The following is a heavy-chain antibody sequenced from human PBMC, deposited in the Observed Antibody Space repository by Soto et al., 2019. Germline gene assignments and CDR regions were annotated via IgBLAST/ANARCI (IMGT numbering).Heavy chain of an antibody. D-gene: IGHD2-15*01. Sequence: ASVKVSCKASGYTFTSYDINWVRQATGQGLEWMGWMNPNSGNTGYAQKFQGRVTMTRNTSISTAYMELSSLRSEDTAVYYCARDIVVVVAATGVDYYYYMNVWGKGTTVTVSS. V-gene: IGHV1-8*01. CDR2: MNPNSGNT. CDR1: GYTFTSYD. CDR3: ARDIVVVVAATGVDYYYYMNV. J-gene: IGHJ6*03.